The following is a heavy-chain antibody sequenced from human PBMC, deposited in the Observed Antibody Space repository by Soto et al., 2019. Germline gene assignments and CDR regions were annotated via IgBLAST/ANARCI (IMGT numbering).Heavy chain of an antibody. CDR2: FYYSGSS. V-gene: IGHV4-59*01. J-gene: IGHJ6*03. CDR1: GGSISNYY. Sequence: ETLSLTCTVSGGSISNYYWSWIRQPPGKGLEWIAFFYYSGSSNYNPSLKSRVTISVDTSKNQFSLKLSSVTAADTAVYYCARSLVIPAAMTGVYYYMDVWGKGTTVTVSS. D-gene: IGHD2-2*01. CDR3: ARSLVIPAAMTGVYYYMDV.